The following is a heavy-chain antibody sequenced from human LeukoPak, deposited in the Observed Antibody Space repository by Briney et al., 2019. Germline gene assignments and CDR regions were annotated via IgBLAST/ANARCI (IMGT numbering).Heavy chain of an antibody. J-gene: IGHJ3*02. CDR2: ILSSGDT. V-gene: IGHV3-21*04. CDR3: ARGTYYYDSSGPTLGAFDI. D-gene: IGHD3-22*01. Sequence: GGALELSFAASGFDFSSYAMDWGRPAPGKGVEGGSLILSSGDTRYADSVKGRFTISRDNAKNSLYLQMNSLRAEDTAVYYCARGTYYYDSSGPTLGAFDIWGQGTMVTVSS. CDR1: GFDFSSYA.